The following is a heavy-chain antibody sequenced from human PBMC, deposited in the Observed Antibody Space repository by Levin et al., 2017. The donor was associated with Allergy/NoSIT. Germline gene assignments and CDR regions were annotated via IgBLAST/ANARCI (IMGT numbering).Heavy chain of an antibody. CDR2: ISYDGSNK. D-gene: IGHD2-2*01. J-gene: IGHJ4*02. CDR1: GFTFSSYA. CDR3: ARKSPIVVVPAALGGPLDY. Sequence: GESLKISCAASGFTFSSYAMHWVRQAPGKGLEWVAVISYDGSNKYYADSVKGRFTISRDNSKNTLYLQMNSLRAEDTAVYYCARKSPIVVVPAALGGPLDYWGQGTLVTVSS. V-gene: IGHV3-30-3*01.